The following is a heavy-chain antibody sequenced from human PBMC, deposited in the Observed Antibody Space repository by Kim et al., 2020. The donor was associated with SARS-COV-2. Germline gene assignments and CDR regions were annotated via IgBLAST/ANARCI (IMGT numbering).Heavy chain of an antibody. CDR1: GYSFTSYW. D-gene: IGHD2-2*01. CDR3: ARLADIVVVPAAITYPNWFDP. Sequence: GESLKISCKGSGYSFTSYWIGWVRQMPGKGLEWMGIIYPGDSDTRYSPSFQGQVTISADKSISTAYLQWSSLKASDTAMYYCARLADIVVVPAAITYPNWFDPWGQGTLVTVSS. J-gene: IGHJ5*02. V-gene: IGHV5-51*01. CDR2: IYPGDSDT.